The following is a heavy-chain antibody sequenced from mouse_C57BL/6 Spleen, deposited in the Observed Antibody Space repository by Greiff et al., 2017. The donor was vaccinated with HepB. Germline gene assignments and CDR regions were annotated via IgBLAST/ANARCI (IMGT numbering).Heavy chain of an antibody. CDR3: TPFIPTVVGDY. Sequence: VQLQQSGAELVRPGASVKLSCTASGFNIKDYYMHWVKQRPEQGLEWIGRIDPEDGDTEYAPKFQGKATMTADTSSNTAYLQLNSLTSEDTAVYYCTPFIPTVVGDYWGQGTTLTVSS. CDR2: IDPEDGDT. CDR1: GFNIKDYY. V-gene: IGHV14-1*01. D-gene: IGHD1-1*01. J-gene: IGHJ2*01.